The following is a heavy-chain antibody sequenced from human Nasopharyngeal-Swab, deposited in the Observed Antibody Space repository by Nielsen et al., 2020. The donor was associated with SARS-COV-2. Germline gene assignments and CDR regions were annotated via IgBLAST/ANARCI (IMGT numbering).Heavy chain of an antibody. CDR2: IYYSGST. J-gene: IGHJ4*02. V-gene: IGHV4-39*01. Sequence: WIRQPPGKGLVWIGSIYYSGSTYYNPSLKSRVTISVDTSKNQFSLKLSSVTAADTAVYYCVRHEGHEDYFDYWGQGTLVTVSS. CDR3: VRHEGHEDYFDY.